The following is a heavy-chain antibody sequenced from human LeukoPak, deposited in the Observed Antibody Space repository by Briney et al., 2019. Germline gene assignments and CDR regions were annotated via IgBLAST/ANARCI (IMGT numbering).Heavy chain of an antibody. D-gene: IGHD3-22*01. V-gene: IGHV3-53*01. J-gene: IGHJ4*02. CDR3: ASGILYDSSGYYGDY. CDR2: IYSGGST. Sequence: GGSLRLSCAASGFTVSSNYMSWVRQAPGKGLEWVSVIYSGGSTYYADSVKGRFTISRDNSKNTLYLQMNSLRAEDTAVYYCASGILYDSSGYYGDYWGQGTLVTVSS. CDR1: GFTVSSNY.